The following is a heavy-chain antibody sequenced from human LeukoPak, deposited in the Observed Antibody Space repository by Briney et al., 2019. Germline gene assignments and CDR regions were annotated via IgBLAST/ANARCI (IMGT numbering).Heavy chain of an antibody. J-gene: IGHJ3*01. CDR1: GFTLSAYA. D-gene: IGHD3-16*02. CDR3: ARDMELST. V-gene: IGHV3-23*01. Sequence: SGGSLRHSCEASGFTLSAYAMTWVRQAPGQGLEWVSSIGSDNKPHYSESVKGRFAISRDNSQDTLYLQIHSLRAEDTAMYYCARDMELSTWGLGTMVTVSS. CDR2: IGSDNKP.